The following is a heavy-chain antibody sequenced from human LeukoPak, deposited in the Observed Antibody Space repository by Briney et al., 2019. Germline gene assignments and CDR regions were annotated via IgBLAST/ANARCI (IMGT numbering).Heavy chain of an antibody. J-gene: IGHJ5*02. CDR3: AKPQLSFLEWLFWFDP. CDR1: GGTFSSYA. CDR2: IIPIFGTA. V-gene: IGHV1-69*13. Sequence: SVKVSCKASGGTFSSYAISWVRQAPGQGLEWMGGIIPIFGTANYAQKFQGRVTITADESTSTAYMELSSLRSEDTAVYYCAKPQLSFLEWLFWFDPWGQGTLVTVSS. D-gene: IGHD3-3*02.